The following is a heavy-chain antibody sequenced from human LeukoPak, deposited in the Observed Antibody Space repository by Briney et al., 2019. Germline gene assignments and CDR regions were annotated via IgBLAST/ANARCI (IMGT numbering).Heavy chain of an antibody. Sequence: GGSLRLSCAASGFTFSTIAMGWVRQAPGKGLEWVSAITSSGSNTFYADSVNGRFTISRDNSRNTLFLQMNSLRVEDTAVYYCTKETRNGVDPGAYWGQGTLVTVSS. CDR3: TKETRNGVDPGAY. CDR2: ITSSGSNT. J-gene: IGHJ4*02. CDR1: GFTFSTIA. D-gene: IGHD1-1*01. V-gene: IGHV3-23*01.